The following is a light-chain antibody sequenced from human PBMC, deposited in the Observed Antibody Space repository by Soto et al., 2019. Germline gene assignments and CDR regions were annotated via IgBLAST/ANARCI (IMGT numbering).Light chain of an antibody. J-gene: IGKJ4*01. Sequence: EIVLTQSPDTLSLSPGERATLSCRASQSVSSSYLAWYQQKPGQAPRLLIYGASSSATGIPDRFSGSGSGTDFTLTISRLEPEDFAVYYCQQYDSSPLTFGGGTKVEIK. CDR3: QQYDSSPLT. CDR1: QSVSSSY. V-gene: IGKV3-20*01. CDR2: GAS.